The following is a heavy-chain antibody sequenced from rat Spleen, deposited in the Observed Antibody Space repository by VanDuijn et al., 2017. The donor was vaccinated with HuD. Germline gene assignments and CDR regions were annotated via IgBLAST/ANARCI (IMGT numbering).Heavy chain of an antibody. CDR3: ARHSNWGFDY. V-gene: IGHV5-25*01. D-gene: IGHD5-1*01. Sequence: EVQLVESGGGLVQPGRSLKLSCAASGFSFSNFYMAWVRQAPTRGLEWVASISTGVGNTYYRDSVKGRFTISRNNAKTTLYLQMDSLRSEDTATYYCARHSNWGFDYWGQGVMVTVSS. CDR2: ISTGVGNT. CDR1: GFSFSNFY. J-gene: IGHJ2*01.